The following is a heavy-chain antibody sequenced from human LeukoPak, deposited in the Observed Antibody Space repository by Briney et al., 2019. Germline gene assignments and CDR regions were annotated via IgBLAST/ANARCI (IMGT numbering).Heavy chain of an antibody. J-gene: IGHJ6*02. CDR3: ARRPLMHIVVVPAATQYGMDV. CDR1: GFTFDDYG. CDR2: INHSGST. V-gene: IGHV4-34*01. D-gene: IGHD2-2*01. Sequence: GSLRLSCAASGFTFDDYGMSWVRQAPGKGLEWIGEINHSGSTNYNPSLKSRVTISVDTSKNQFSLKLSSVTAADTAVYYCARRPLMHIVVVPAATQYGMDVWGQGTTVTVSS.